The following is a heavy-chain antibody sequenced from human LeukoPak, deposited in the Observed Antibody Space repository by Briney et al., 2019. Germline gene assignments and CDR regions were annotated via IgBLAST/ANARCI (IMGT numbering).Heavy chain of an antibody. J-gene: IGHJ4*02. V-gene: IGHV4-30-4*01. Sequence: SQTLSLTCTVSGGSISSGDYYWSWIRQPPGKGLEWIGYIYYSGSTYYNPSLKSRVTISVDTSKNQFSLKLSSVTAADTAVYYCAIGTPTVTFDYWGQGTLVPVSS. CDR3: AIGTPTVTFDY. CDR2: IYYSGST. D-gene: IGHD4-17*01. CDR1: GGSISSGDYY.